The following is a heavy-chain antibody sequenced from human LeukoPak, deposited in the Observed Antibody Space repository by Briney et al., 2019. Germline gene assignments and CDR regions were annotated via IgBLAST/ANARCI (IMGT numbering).Heavy chain of an antibody. J-gene: IGHJ4*02. Sequence: VGSLRLSCEGSDFSFNIYTMHWVRQAPGKGLEWVSSIGSTGTNVYYAASVEGRFIISRDTSKNTLFVQMNSLAADDTAVYYCAKLGHPLDDYWGQGTLVTVSS. CDR1: DFSFNIYT. CDR3: AKLGHPLDDY. V-gene: IGHV3-23*05. D-gene: IGHD7-27*01. CDR2: IGSTGTNV.